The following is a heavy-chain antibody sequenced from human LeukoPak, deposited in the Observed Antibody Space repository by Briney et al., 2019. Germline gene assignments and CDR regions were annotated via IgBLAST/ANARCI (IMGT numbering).Heavy chain of an antibody. CDR2: TSGSGGST. V-gene: IGHV3-23*01. CDR3: AKNGGSQCYSHLDS. CDR1: GFTFSSYA. D-gene: IGHD2-15*01. J-gene: IGHJ4*02. Sequence: GGSLRLSCAASGFTFSSYAMSWVRQAPGKGLEWVSGTSGSGGSTYYAGSVKGRFTTSRDNSKNTLYLQMNSLRVEDTAVYYCAKNGGSQCYSHLDSWGQGTLVTVSS.